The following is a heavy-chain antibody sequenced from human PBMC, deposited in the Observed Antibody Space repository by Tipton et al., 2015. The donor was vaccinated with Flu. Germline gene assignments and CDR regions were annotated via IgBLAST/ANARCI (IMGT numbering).Heavy chain of an antibody. V-gene: IGHV4-39*07. J-gene: IGHJ4*02. Sequence: TLSLTCTVSGGSISSSRYYWGWIRRPPGKGLEWIGSIYYSGSTYYNPSLKSRVTISVDTSKNQFSLKLSSVTAADTAVYYCARDAQGSAFDYWGQGTLVTVSS. CDR1: GGSISSSRYY. CDR3: ARDAQGSAFDY. CDR2: IYYSGST. D-gene: IGHD3-10*01.